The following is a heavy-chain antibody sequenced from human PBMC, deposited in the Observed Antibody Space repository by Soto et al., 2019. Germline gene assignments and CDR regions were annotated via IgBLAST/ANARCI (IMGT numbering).Heavy chain of an antibody. CDR3: ARDYWSGGSCYGPWFHP. V-gene: IGHV4-31*03. Sequence: QVQLQESGPGLVKPSQTLSLTCTVSGGSISSGGYYWRWIRQHPGKVLGCIGYFYYSGRTYYNPSLTSRTPISVDTSKHQFSPKLSSVTAADTAVYYCARDYWSGGSCYGPWFHPWGQGTLVTVSS. D-gene: IGHD2-15*01. CDR2: FYYSGRT. CDR1: GGSISSGGYY. J-gene: IGHJ5*02.